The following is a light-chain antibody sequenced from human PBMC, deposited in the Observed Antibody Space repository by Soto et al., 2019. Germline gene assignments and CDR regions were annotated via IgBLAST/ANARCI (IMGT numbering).Light chain of an antibody. Sequence: DIQMTQSPSTLSASVGDRVTITCRASQGISKWLAWYQQKPGKAPKLLSYGACSLKSGVPSRFSGSGSGTEFTLTISSLQPGDFAPYFCQQYNSYDMWSFGQGTKVDLK. CDR1: QGISKW. V-gene: IGKV1-5*01. J-gene: IGKJ1*01. CDR2: GAC. CDR3: QQYNSYDMWS.